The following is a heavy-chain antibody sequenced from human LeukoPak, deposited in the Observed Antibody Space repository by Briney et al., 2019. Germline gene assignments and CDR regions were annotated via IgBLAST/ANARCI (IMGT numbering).Heavy chain of an antibody. CDR3: ARRDTRDAFDI. CDR2: ISSSSSYI. CDR1: GFTFSSYS. Sequence: GGSLRLSCAASGFTFSSYSMNWVRQAPGKGLEWVSSISSSSSYIYYADSVKSRFTISRDNAKNSLYLQMNSLRAEDTAVYYCARRDTRDAFDIWGQGTMITVSS. D-gene: IGHD5-18*01. J-gene: IGHJ3*02. V-gene: IGHV3-21*01.